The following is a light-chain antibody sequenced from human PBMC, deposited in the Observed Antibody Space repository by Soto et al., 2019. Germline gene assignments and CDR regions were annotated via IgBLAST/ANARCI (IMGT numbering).Light chain of an antibody. Sequence: QSVLTQSPSASASLGASVKLTCTLSSGHSSYDIAWHQQQPEKGPRYLMKLNSDGSHSKGDGIPDRFSGSSSGAERYLTISSLQSEDEADYYCQTWGTGGVFGGGTKLTVL. CDR3: QTWGTGGV. CDR1: SGHSSYD. J-gene: IGLJ3*02. V-gene: IGLV4-69*01. CDR2: LNSDGSH.